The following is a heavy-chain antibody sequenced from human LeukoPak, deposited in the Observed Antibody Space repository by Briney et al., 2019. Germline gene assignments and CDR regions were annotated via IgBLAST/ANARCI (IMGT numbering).Heavy chain of an antibody. CDR3: ARSGLFDAFDI. J-gene: IGHJ3*02. CDR2: INPNSGGT. CDR1: GGTFSSYA. Sequence: ASVKVSCKASGGTFSSYAIGWVRQAPGQGLEWMGWINPNSGGTNYAQKFQGRVTMTRDTSISTAYMELSRLRSDDTAVYYCARSGLFDAFDIWGQGTMVTVSS. D-gene: IGHD3-10*01. V-gene: IGHV1-2*02.